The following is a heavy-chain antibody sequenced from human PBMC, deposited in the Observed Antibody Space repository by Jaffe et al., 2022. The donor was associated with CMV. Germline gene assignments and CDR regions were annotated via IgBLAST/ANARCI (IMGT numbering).Heavy chain of an antibody. J-gene: IGHJ4*02. CDR2: ISYDGSNK. Sequence: QVQLVESGGGVVQPGRSLRLSCAASGFTFSSYGMHWVRQAPGKGLEWVAVISYDGSNKYYADSVKGRFTISRDNSKNTLYLQMNSLRAEDTAVYYCAKEGWFLGATPYYYFDYWGQGTLVTVSS. D-gene: IGHD1-26*01. CDR3: AKEGWFLGATPYYYFDY. CDR1: GFTFSSYG. V-gene: IGHV3-30*18.